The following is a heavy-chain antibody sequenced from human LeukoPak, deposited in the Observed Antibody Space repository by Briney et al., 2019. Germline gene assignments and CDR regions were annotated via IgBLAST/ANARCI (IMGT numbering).Heavy chain of an antibody. CDR1: GGSISSGDYY. D-gene: IGHD3-3*01. J-gene: IGHJ4*02. CDR3: ARESRFLEWSADY. V-gene: IGHV4-30-4*08. CDR2: IYYSGST. Sequence: PSETLSLTCTVSGGSISSGDYYWSWIRQPPGTGLEWIGYIYYSGSTYYNPSLKSRVTISVDTSKNQFSLKLSSVTAADTAVYYCARESRFLEWSADYWGQGTLVTVPS.